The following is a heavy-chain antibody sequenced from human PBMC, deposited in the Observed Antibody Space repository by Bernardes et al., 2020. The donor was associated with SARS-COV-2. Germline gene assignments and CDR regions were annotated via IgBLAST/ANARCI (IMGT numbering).Heavy chain of an antibody. CDR2: TWYDGSYK. J-gene: IGHJ4*02. Sequence: GGSLRLSCAASGFMFNSYGMHWVRQAPGKGLEWVAVTWYDGSYKYYADSVRGRFTISRDGSKNTLYLLMNSLRAEDTAVYYCARDRGLDGYSHFDFWGQGTLVTVSS. CDR3: ARDRGLDGYSHFDF. CDR1: GFMFNSYG. D-gene: IGHD5-18*01. V-gene: IGHV3-33*01.